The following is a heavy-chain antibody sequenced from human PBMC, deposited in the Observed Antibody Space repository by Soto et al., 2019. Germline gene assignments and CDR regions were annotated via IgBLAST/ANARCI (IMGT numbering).Heavy chain of an antibody. Sequence: EVQLLESGGGFVQPGGSLRLSCVASGFTFTIYAMCWVRQAPGKGLEWVSGIRWNSGSIGYADSVKGRFTISRDNAKNSLYLQMNSLRAEDTALYYCAKDGWGSYRHFDYWGQGTLVTVSS. J-gene: IGHJ4*02. CDR2: IRWNSGSI. CDR1: GFTFTIYA. CDR3: AKDGWGSYRHFDY. V-gene: IGHV3-9*01. D-gene: IGHD3-16*02.